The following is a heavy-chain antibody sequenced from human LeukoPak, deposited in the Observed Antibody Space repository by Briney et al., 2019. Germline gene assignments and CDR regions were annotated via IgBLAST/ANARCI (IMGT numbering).Heavy chain of an antibody. CDR1: GFTFSSYA. Sequence: GGSLRLSCAASGFTFSSYAMSWVRQAPGKGLEWVSAISGSGGSTYYADSVEGRFTISRDNSKNTLYLQMNSLRAEDTAVYYCAKVNRDGYYDSSGYYWSGYYFDYWGQGTLVTVSS. CDR3: AKVNRDGYYDSSGYYWSGYYFDY. D-gene: IGHD3-22*01. J-gene: IGHJ4*02. V-gene: IGHV3-23*01. CDR2: ISGSGGST.